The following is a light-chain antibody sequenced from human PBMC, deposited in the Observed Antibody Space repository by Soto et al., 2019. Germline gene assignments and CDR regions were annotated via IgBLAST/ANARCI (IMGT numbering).Light chain of an antibody. Sequence: DIQMTQSPSSLSASVGDRVTITCRASQGIIDYVAWYQQKPGRAPKLLIYAASTMQSVVPTRFSGSGSETDFTLTISSLQTEDGVTNYCQKYNTAPQTFGQGTKVEIK. CDR2: AAS. CDR3: QKYNTAPQT. J-gene: IGKJ1*01. CDR1: QGIIDY. V-gene: IGKV1-27*01.